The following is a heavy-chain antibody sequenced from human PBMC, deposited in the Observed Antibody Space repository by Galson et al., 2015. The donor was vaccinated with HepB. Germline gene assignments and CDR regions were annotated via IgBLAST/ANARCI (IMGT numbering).Heavy chain of an antibody. CDR3: ARRLSTSSYYFDY. D-gene: IGHD2-2*01. CDR2: IYPDDSST. V-gene: IGHV5-51*01. J-gene: IGHJ4*02. Sequence: QSGAEVKKPGESLKISCKGSGYRLTNHCIGWVRQMPGKGLEWMGIIYPDDSSTRYSPSFQGQVTISADRSISTAYLQLSSLRASDTAIYYCARRLSTSSYYFDYWGQGTLVTVSS. CDR1: GYRLTNHC.